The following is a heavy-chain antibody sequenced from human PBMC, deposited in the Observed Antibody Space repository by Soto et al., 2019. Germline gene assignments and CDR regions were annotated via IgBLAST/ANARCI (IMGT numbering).Heavy chain of an antibody. D-gene: IGHD3-22*01. V-gene: IGHV3-64D*06. J-gene: IGHJ4*01. CDR2: ISTNGGST. Sequence: GGSLRLSCSASGFTFSIYAMHWVRQAPGKGLEYVSSISTNGGSTDYADSVKGRFTISRDNSKNTVYLQMSSLRFEDTTVYYCVKGEYYYDSSGSYPFDYWGHGT. CDR1: GFTFSIYA. CDR3: VKGEYYYDSSGSYPFDY.